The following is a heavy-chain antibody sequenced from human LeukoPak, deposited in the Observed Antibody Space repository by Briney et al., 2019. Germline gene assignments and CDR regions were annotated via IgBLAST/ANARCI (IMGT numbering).Heavy chain of an antibody. Sequence: GSLRLSCAASGFTFRSYWMHWVRQAPGKGLMWVSRINSDGSSTSYADSVKGRFTISRDNAKNTLYLQMNSLRAEDTAVFYCARVGQAGYVGYPLDYRGQGTLVTVSS. CDR3: ARVGQAGYVGYPLDY. CDR1: GFTFRSYW. J-gene: IGHJ4*02. CDR2: INSDGSST. D-gene: IGHD5-12*01. V-gene: IGHV3-74*01.